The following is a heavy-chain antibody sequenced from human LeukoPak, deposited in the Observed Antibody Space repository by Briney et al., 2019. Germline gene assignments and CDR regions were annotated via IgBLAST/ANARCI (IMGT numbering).Heavy chain of an antibody. D-gene: IGHD3-3*02. Sequence: ASVKIFCKASGYRFTSYYVNWVRQAPGQGLEWIGIINPNGGSTTYTGKFQGRVTMTRDTSTSTVYMELSSLRPDDTAVYYCARDPISSNWPRGHFFDPWGQGTLVTVSS. CDR1: GYRFTSYY. CDR3: ARDPISSNWPRGHFFDP. V-gene: IGHV1-46*01. CDR2: INPNGGST. J-gene: IGHJ5*02.